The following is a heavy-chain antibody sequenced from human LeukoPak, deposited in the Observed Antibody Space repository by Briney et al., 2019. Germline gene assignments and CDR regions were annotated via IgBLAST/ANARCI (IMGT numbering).Heavy chain of an antibody. CDR3: ASLVTANDY. Sequence: GGSLRLSCAASRFTFSSYAMHWVRQAPRRGLEWVSVIWYDGSNKYYADSVKGRFTISRDNSKNTLYLQMNSLRAEDTAVYYCASLVTANDYWGQGTLVTVSS. D-gene: IGHD2-21*02. V-gene: IGHV3-33*08. CDR1: RFTFSSYA. CDR2: IWYDGSNK. J-gene: IGHJ4*02.